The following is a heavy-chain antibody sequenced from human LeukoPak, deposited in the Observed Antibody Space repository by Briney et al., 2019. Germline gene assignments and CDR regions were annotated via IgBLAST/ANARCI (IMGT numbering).Heavy chain of an antibody. CDR1: GFTVSSNY. J-gene: IGHJ4*02. Sequence: HPGGSLRLSCAASGFTVSSNYMSWVRQAPGKGLEWVSVIYSGGSTYYADSVKGRFTISRDNSKNTLYLQMNSLRAEDTAVYYCAKSIGGSYDSSGYLNYWGQGTLVTVSS. CDR2: IYSGGST. CDR3: AKSIGGSYDSSGYLNY. D-gene: IGHD3-22*01. V-gene: IGHV3-53*01.